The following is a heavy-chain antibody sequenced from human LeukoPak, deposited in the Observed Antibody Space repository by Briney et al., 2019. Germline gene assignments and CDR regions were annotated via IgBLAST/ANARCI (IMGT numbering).Heavy chain of an antibody. CDR3: VTDRARLFWYFDL. J-gene: IGHJ2*01. V-gene: IGHV1-24*01. CDR1: GSTLSDLP. CDR2: SDPEDGET. D-gene: IGHD2-21*02. Sequence: GASVKVSGKVSGSTLSDLPIHWVRQAPGKGLEYVGGSDPEDGETFHAQNFQGRVTMAEDTSIDTAYMELSSLRSEDTAVYYCVTDRARLFWYFDLWGRGTLVTVSS.